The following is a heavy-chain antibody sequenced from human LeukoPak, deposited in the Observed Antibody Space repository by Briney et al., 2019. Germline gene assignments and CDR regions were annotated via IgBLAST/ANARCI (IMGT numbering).Heavy chain of an antibody. J-gene: IGHJ5*01. CDR2: TYYRSTWST. Sequence: SQTLSLTCAISGDSVSSNNGAWNWIRQSPSRGLEWLGRTYYRSTWSTDYAVSVQSRITINPDTSRNHFSLRLSSVTPEDTAVYYCARDRGGFDSWGQGTLVTVSS. CDR3: ARDRGGFDS. D-gene: IGHD3-10*01. V-gene: IGHV6-1*01. CDR1: GDSVSSNNGA.